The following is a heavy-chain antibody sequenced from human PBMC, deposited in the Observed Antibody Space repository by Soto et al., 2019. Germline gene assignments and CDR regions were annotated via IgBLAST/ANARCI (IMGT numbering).Heavy chain of an antibody. V-gene: IGHV4-61*01. D-gene: IGHD4-4*01. J-gene: IGHJ6*02. CDR3: AGGSMTTVTSWIYYYYGMDV. CDR1: GGSVSSGSYY. CDR2: IYYSGST. Sequence: SETLSLTCPVSGGSVSSGSYYWSWIRQPPGKGLEWIGYIYYSGSTNYNPSLKSRVTISVDTSKNQFSLKLSSVTAADTAVYYCAGGSMTTVTSWIYYYYGMDVWGQGTTVTVS.